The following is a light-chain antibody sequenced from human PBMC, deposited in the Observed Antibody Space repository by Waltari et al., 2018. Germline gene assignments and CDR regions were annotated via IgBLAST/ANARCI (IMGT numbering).Light chain of an antibody. CDR1: QSLSNN. V-gene: IGKV3-15*01. Sequence: EIVMTQSPATMSVSPGARATLSCRASQSLSNNLAWYQQKPGQAPRLLIYYASTRATGIPARFSGSGSGTEFTLTISSLQSEDVAVYYCQQYNNWPPLTFGGGTKLEIK. CDR3: QQYNNWPPLT. J-gene: IGKJ4*01. CDR2: YAS.